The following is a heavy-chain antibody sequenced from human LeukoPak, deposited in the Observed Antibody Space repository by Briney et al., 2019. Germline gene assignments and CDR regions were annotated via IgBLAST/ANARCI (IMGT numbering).Heavy chain of an antibody. Sequence: GGSLRLSCAASGFTVSSNYMSWVRQAPGKGLEWVSVIYSGGSTYYADSVKGRFTISRDNSKNTLYLQMNSLRAEDTAVYYCARYEYCSGGSCSNWFDPWGQGTLVTVSS. J-gene: IGHJ5*02. V-gene: IGHV3-66*01. CDR1: GFTVSSNY. CDR3: ARYEYCSGGSCSNWFDP. D-gene: IGHD2-15*01. CDR2: IYSGGST.